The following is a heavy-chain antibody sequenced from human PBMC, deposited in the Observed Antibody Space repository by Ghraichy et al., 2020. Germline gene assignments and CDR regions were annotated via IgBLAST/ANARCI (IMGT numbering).Heavy chain of an antibody. Sequence: GGSLRLSCAASGFTFSSYWMSWVRQAPGKGLEWVANIKQDGSEKYYVDSVKGRFTISRDNAKNSLYLQMNSLRAEDTAVYYCARVKCSGGSCYSYYYYGMDVWGQGTTVTVSS. V-gene: IGHV3-7*01. D-gene: IGHD2-15*01. CDR3: ARVKCSGGSCYSYYYYGMDV. J-gene: IGHJ6*02. CDR1: GFTFSSYW. CDR2: IKQDGSEK.